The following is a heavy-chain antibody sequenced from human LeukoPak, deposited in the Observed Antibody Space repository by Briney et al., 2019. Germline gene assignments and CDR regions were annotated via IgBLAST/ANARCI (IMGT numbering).Heavy chain of an antibody. Sequence: ASVKVSCKASGYIFTNHGISWVRQAPGQGLEWMGWISVYNGNTNYAQKLQGRVTMTTDTSTSTAYMELSRLRSDDTAVYYCARSLRVYNWFDPWGQGTLVTVSS. CDR3: ARSLRVYNWFDP. CDR1: GYIFTNHG. J-gene: IGHJ5*02. V-gene: IGHV1-18*01. D-gene: IGHD6-13*01. CDR2: ISVYNGNT.